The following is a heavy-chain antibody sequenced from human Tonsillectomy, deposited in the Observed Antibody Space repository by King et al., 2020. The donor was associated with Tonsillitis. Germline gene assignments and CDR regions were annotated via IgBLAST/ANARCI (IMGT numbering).Heavy chain of an antibody. CDR3: ARLIYYFSYMDV. V-gene: IGHV4-39*01. CDR2: VHYSGLT. CDR1: GGSISSGNYY. Sequence: PLQESGPGLVKPSETLSLSCTVSGGSISSGNYYWGWIRQPPGKGLEWIGSVHYSGLTYYNPSLRSRATMSVDTSKNQFSLKLSSVTAADTALYFCARLIYYFSYMDVWGKGTTVTVS. J-gene: IGHJ6*03.